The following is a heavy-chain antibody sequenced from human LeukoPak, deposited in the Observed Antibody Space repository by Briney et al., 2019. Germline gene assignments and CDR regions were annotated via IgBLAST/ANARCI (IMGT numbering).Heavy chain of an antibody. J-gene: IGHJ4*02. V-gene: IGHV1-18*01. D-gene: IGHD1-26*01. CDR1: GYTFCRFG. Sequence: GASVKVSFKASGYTFCRFGISWVRQAPGHGLEWMGGISTDKGNTNHAQKFQGRVTMTTDTSTSTAYMELRSLRSDDTAVHYCARRSRTYSDFDYWGQGTLVTVSS. CDR3: ARRSRTYSDFDY. CDR2: ISTDKGNT.